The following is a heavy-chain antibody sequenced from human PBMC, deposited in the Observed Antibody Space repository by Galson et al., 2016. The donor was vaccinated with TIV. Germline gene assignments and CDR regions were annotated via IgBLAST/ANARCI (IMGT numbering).Heavy chain of an antibody. CDR1: GGSISSGNYY. CDR3: ARVPPAGHHWYFDL. V-gene: IGHV4-61*02. D-gene: IGHD2-15*01. J-gene: IGHJ2*01. CDR2: IHTNGIT. Sequence: LSLTCTVSGGSISSGNYYWSWIRQPAGKGLEWIGRIHTNGITNYNPSLKNRVTLSADPSENQFSLKLESVTAAETAVYYCARVPPAGHHWYFDLWGRGTLVTVSS.